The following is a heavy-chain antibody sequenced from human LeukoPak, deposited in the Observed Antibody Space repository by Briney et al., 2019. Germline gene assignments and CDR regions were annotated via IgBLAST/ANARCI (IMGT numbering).Heavy chain of an antibody. CDR2: INPNSGDT. CDR3: ARWDYYMDV. V-gene: IGHV1-2*02. Sequence: AAVKVCCKASVYTFTGYYMHWVRPAPGQGLEWMGWINPNSGDTNYAQKFQGRVTMTRDTSISTAYMELSSLRSEDTAVYYCARWDYYMDVWGKGTTVTVSS. CDR1: VYTFTGYY. J-gene: IGHJ6*03.